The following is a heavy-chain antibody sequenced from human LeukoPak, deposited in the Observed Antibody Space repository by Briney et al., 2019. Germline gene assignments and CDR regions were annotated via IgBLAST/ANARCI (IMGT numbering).Heavy chain of an antibody. D-gene: IGHD6-13*01. Sequence: TLSLTCTVTGTSLRSGSYYWNWLRQAAGKGREWIGRMYIGGRTTYSPSFKSRVTISLDTTENQFSLRVRSVTAADTAVYYCARRKRSSSWYYFDYWGQGTLVTVSS. CDR2: MYIGGRT. V-gene: IGHV4-61*02. J-gene: IGHJ4*02. CDR3: ARRKRSSSWYYFDY. CDR1: GTSLRSGSYY.